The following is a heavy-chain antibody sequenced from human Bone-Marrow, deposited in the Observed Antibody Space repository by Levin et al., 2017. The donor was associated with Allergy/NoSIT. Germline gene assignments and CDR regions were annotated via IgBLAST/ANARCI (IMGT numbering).Heavy chain of an antibody. V-gene: IGHV3-23*01. CDR3: ARVSKNYYYYYMDV. J-gene: IGHJ6*03. Sequence: PGGSLRLSCAASGFTFNNYAMSWVRQAPGKGLEWVSAIINSGVGTYYADSVKGRFTISRDNSKNTMYLQMNSLRAEDTAVYFCARVSKNYYYYYMDVWGKGTTVTVSS. CDR2: IINSGVGT. CDR1: GFTFNNYA.